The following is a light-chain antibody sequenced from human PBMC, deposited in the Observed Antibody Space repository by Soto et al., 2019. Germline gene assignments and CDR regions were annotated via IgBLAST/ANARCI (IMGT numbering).Light chain of an antibody. CDR1: SSDVGGYNY. V-gene: IGLV2-14*01. Sequence: QSVLTQPASVSGSPGQSITISCTGNSSDVGGYNYVSWYQQHPGKAPKLMIYDVSNRPSGVSNRSSGSKSGNTASLTISGLQAEDEADYYRSSYTSSSTLGYVFGTGTKVTVL. J-gene: IGLJ1*01. CDR2: DVS. CDR3: SSYTSSSTLGYV.